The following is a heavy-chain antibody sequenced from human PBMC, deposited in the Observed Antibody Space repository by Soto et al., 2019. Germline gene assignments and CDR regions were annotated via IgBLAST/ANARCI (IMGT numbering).Heavy chain of an antibody. Sequence: QVQLQESGPGLVKPSQTQSLTCTVAGGYICSGDYYWSWIRQPPGKGLEWIGYIYYSGSTYYNPSLKSRVTISVDTSKNQFSLKLSSVTAADTAVYYCARGSYYYDSSGYYHSWGQGTLVTVSS. CDR3: ARGSYYYDSSGYYHS. CDR1: GGYICSGDYY. CDR2: IYYSGST. D-gene: IGHD3-22*01. V-gene: IGHV4-30-4*01. J-gene: IGHJ4*02.